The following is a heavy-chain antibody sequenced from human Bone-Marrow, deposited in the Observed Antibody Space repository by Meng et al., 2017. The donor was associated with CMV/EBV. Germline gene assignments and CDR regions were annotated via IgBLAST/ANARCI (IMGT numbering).Heavy chain of an antibody. J-gene: IGHJ4*02. CDR3: AREVSSGWDY. CDR2: IYYSGST. CDR1: GGSISSYY. V-gene: IGHV4-59*01. Sequence: SETLSLTCTVSGGSISSYYWSWIRQPPGKGLEWIGYIYYSGSTNYSPSLKSRVTISVDTSKNQFSLKLSSVTAADTAVYYCAREVSSGWDYWGQGTLVTVS. D-gene: IGHD6-19*01.